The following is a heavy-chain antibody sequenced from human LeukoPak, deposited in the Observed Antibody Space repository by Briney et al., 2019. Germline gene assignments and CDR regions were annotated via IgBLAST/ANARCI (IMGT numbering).Heavy chain of an antibody. CDR1: GGSFSGYY. CDR3: AREEADWNNWFDP. V-gene: IGHV4-34*01. D-gene: IGHD3/OR15-3a*01. CDR2: TNHSGST. Sequence: PSETLSLTCAVYGGSFSGYYWSWIRQPPGKGLEWIGETNHSGSTNYNPSLKSRVTISVDTSKNQFSLKLSSVTAAGTAVYYCAREEADWNNWFDPWGQGTLVTVSS. J-gene: IGHJ5*02.